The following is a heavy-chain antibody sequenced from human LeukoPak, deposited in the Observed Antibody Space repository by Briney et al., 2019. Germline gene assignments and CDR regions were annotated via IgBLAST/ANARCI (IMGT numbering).Heavy chain of an antibody. Sequence: ASVKVSCKASGYTFTGYYMHWVRQAPGQGLEWMGRINPNSGGTNYAQKLQGRVTMTTDTSTSTAYMELRSLRSDDTAVYYCARADLSSGWYLDWGQGTLVTVSS. CDR2: INPNSGGT. D-gene: IGHD6-19*01. J-gene: IGHJ4*02. CDR3: ARADLSSGWYLD. V-gene: IGHV1-2*06. CDR1: GYTFTGYY.